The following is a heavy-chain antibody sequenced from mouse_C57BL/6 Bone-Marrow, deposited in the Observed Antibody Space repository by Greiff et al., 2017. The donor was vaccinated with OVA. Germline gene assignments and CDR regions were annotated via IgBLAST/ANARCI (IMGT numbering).Heavy chain of an antibody. CDR1: GFTFSNYW. Sequence: DVQLQESGGGLVQPGGSMKLSCVASGFTFSNYWMNWVRQSPEKGLEWVAQIRLKSDNYATHYAESVKGRFTISRDDSKSSVYLQMNNLRAEDTGIYYCTKLAYWGQGTLVTVSA. V-gene: IGHV6-3*01. J-gene: IGHJ3*01. CDR3: TKLAY. CDR2: IRLKSDNYAT.